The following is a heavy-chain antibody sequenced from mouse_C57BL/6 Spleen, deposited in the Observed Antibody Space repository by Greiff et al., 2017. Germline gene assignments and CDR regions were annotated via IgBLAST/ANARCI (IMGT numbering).Heavy chain of an antibody. CDR2: IHPNSGST. V-gene: IGHV1-64*01. D-gene: IGHD2-3*01. J-gene: IGHJ2*01. CDR3: TRWLLQVYFDY. CDR1: GYTFTSYW. Sequence: VQLQQPGAELVKPGASVKLSCTASGYTFTSYWMHWVKQRPGQGLEWIGMIHPNSGSTNYNEKFKSKATLTVDKSSSTAYMQLSRLTSEDSAGDYWTRWLLQVYFDYGGQGTTHTVSS.